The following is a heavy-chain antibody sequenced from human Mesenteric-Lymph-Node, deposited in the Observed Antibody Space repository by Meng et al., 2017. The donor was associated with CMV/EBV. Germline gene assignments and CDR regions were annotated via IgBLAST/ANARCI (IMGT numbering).Heavy chain of an antibody. Sequence: GESLKISCAASGFTCSSYTMNWVRQAPGKGLEWVAYVSSSSRTIYHADSVKGRFTISRDNARSSLYLQMNSLRVEDTALYYCASRSGYYGRAFDIWGQGTMVTVSS. CDR2: VSSSSRTI. CDR3: ASRSGYYGRAFDI. J-gene: IGHJ3*02. V-gene: IGHV3-48*04. D-gene: IGHD3-3*01. CDR1: GFTCSSYT.